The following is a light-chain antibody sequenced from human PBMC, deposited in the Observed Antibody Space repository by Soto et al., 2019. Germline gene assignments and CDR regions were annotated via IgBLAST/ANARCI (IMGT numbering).Light chain of an antibody. Sequence: ETVLTQSPATLSLSPGERATLSCRASQSVRNYLAWYQQKPGQAPRLLIYDASKRATGIPARFSGSGSETAFTLTISSPEPEDVAVYYRQHRRTFGPGAKVEVK. J-gene: IGKJ3*01. CDR2: DAS. CDR3: QHRRT. V-gene: IGKV3-11*01. CDR1: QSVRNY.